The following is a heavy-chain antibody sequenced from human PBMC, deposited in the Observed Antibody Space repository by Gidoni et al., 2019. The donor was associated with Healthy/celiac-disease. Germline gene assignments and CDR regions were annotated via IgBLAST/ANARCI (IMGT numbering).Heavy chain of an antibody. J-gene: IGHJ4*02. D-gene: IGHD4-17*01. V-gene: IGHV1-3*01. Sequence: GRVTITRDTSASTAYMELSSLRSEDTAVYYCARSVTTLYYFDYWGQGTLVTVSS. CDR3: ARSVTTLYYFDY.